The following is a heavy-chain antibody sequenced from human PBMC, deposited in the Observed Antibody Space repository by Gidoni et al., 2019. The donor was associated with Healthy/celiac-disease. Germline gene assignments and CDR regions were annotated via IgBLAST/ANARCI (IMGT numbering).Heavy chain of an antibody. CDR2: ISGSGGST. CDR3: AKSLGGVVVAALGDY. V-gene: IGHV3-23*01. D-gene: IGHD2-15*01. Sequence: EVQLLESGGGLVQPGGSLRLSRAASGSTLSSYAMRWVRQAPGKGLEWVSAISGSGGSTYYADSVKGRFTISRDNSKNTLYLQMNSLRAEDTAVYYCAKSLGGVVVAALGDYWGQGTLVTVSS. CDR1: GSTLSSYA. J-gene: IGHJ4*02.